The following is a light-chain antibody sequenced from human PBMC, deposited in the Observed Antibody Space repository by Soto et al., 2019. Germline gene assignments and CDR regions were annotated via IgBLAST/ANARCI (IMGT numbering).Light chain of an antibody. J-gene: IGKJ1*01. Sequence: EIVLTQSPGTLSLSPGERATLSCRASQSVSSSYLAWYQQKPGQAPRLLIYGASSRATGIPDRFSGSGSGTEFTLTISRLEPEDFAVYYCQQYGSSPWGFGQGTKFEIK. CDR1: QSVSSSY. V-gene: IGKV3-20*01. CDR3: QQYGSSPWG. CDR2: GAS.